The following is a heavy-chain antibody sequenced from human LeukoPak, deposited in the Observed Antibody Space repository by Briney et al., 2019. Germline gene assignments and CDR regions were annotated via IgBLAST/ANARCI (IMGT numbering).Heavy chain of an antibody. J-gene: IGHJ6*03. CDR1: EFTFSSYS. Sequence: GGSLRLSCAASEFTFSSYSMNWVRQAPGKGLEWVAFIQYDGRNKYYADSVKGRFTISRDNSKNTLYLQMNSLRAEDTAVFYCAKDGVILAPGIYWYMDVWGRGTTVTVSS. CDR3: AKDGVILAPGIYWYMDV. V-gene: IGHV3-30*02. CDR2: IQYDGRNK. D-gene: IGHD3-16*02.